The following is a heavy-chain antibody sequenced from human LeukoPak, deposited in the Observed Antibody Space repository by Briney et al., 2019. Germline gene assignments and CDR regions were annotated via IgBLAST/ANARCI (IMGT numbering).Heavy chain of an antibody. CDR3: ARYSGSYYYPPAWDL. J-gene: IGHJ4*02. V-gene: IGHV3-23*01. Sequence: GGSLRPSCAASGFTFSNNAMSWVRQAPGKGLEWVSATSTSGGSAYYADSVKGRFAISRDNSKNTLYLQMDSLRADDTAVYYCARYSGSYYYPPAWDLWGQGTLVTVSS. D-gene: IGHD1-26*01. CDR1: GFTFSNNA. CDR2: TSTSGGSA.